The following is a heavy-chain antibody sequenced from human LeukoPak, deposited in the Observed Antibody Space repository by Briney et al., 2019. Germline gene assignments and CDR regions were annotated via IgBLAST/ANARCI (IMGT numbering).Heavy chain of an antibody. CDR2: ISYDGSNK. CDR1: GFTFSSYG. V-gene: IGHV3-30*18. CDR3: AKDRCSSTSCYIDH. J-gene: IGHJ4*02. D-gene: IGHD2-2*02. Sequence: PGGSLRLSCAASGFTFSSYGMHWVRQAPGKGLEWVAVISYDGSNKYYADSVKGRFTISRDNSKNTLYLQMNSLRAEDTAVYYCAKDRCSSTSCYIDHWGQGTLVTVSS.